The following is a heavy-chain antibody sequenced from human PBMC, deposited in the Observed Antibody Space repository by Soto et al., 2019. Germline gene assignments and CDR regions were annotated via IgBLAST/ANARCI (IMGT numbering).Heavy chain of an antibody. V-gene: IGHV1-18*01. D-gene: IGHD3-10*01. CDR2: IRVRNGDT. CDR1: GYIFTSND. CDR3: ARESRTWVDGVIGPGDY. Sequence: QVQFVQSGAEVKEPGDSVKVSCRASGYIFTSNDITWVRQAPGHGLEWMGWIRVRNGDTHYPPKFRGRVTVTRDTSTSTAYMELRSLRSDDTAVYYCARESRTWVDGVIGPGDYWGQGTLVTVSS. J-gene: IGHJ4*02.